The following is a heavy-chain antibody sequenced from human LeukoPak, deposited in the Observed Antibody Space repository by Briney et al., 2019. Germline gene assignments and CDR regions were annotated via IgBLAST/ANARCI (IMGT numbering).Heavy chain of an antibody. J-gene: IGHJ6*03. D-gene: IGHD4/OR15-4a*01. CDR1: GFTFSSYG. V-gene: IGHV3-30*02. CDR2: IRYDGSNK. Sequence: PGGSLRLSCAASGFTFSSYGMYWVRQAPGKGLEWVAFIRYDGSNKYYEDSLKGRFTISRDNSKNTLYLQMNSLRAEDTAVYHCAKDGNGAAGYYYYYYMDVWGKGTTVTVSS. CDR3: AKDGNGAAGYYYYYYMDV.